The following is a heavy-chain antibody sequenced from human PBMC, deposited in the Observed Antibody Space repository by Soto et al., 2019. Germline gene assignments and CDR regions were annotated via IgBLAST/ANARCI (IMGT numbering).Heavy chain of an antibody. Sequence: SETLSLTCTVSGGSISSSSYYWGWIRQPPGKGLECIGNIYHSGSTYYNPSLKSRVTISVDTSKNQFSLKLSSVTAADTAVYYCARGARGGDFGLDYWGQGTLVTVSS. CDR3: ARGARGGDFGLDY. D-gene: IGHD2-21*02. CDR1: GGSISSSSYY. CDR2: IYHSGST. J-gene: IGHJ4*02. V-gene: IGHV4-39*07.